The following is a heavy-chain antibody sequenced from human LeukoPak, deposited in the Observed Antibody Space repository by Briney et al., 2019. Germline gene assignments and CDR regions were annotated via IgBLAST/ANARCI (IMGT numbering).Heavy chain of an antibody. J-gene: IGHJ4*02. V-gene: IGHV3-74*01. CDR1: GFTFSSYW. CDR2: INSDGSST. D-gene: IGHD3-10*01. Sequence: GGSLRLSCAASGFTFSSYWMHWVRQAPGKGLVWVSRINSDGSSTSYADSVKGRFTISRDNAKNTLYLQMNSLRAEDTAVYYCARDGGIPGWFGEYFDYWGQGTLVTVSS. CDR3: ARDGGIPGWFGEYFDY.